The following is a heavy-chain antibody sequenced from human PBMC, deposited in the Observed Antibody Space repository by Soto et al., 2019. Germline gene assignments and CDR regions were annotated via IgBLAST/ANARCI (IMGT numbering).Heavy chain of an antibody. V-gene: IGHV4-31*03. CDR2: IYYSGST. J-gene: IGHJ4*02. CDR1: GGSISSGGYY. Sequence: SETLSLTCTVSGGSISSGGYYWSWIRQHPGKGLEWIGYIYYSGSTYYNPSLKSRVTISVDTSKNLFSLKLSSVTAADTALYYCARAVTMVRGVIHTPYFDYWGLGTLVTVSS. CDR3: ARAVTMVRGVIHTPYFDY. D-gene: IGHD3-10*01.